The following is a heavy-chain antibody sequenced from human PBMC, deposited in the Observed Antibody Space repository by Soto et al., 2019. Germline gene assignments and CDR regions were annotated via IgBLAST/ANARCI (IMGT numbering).Heavy chain of an antibody. CDR1: GFTFSSYA. D-gene: IGHD1-26*01. CDR3: AKDGATAAEKYYYYYGMDV. CDR2: ISGSGGST. V-gene: IGHV3-23*01. J-gene: IGHJ6*02. Sequence: GGSLRLSCAASGFTFSSYAMSWVRQAPGKGLEWVSAISGSGGSTYYADSVKGRFTISRDNSKNTLYLQMNSLRAEDTAVYYCAKDGATAAEKYYYYYGMDVWGQGTTVTVS.